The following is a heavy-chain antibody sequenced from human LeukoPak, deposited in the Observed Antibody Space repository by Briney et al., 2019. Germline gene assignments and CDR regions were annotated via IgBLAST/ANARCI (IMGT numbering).Heavy chain of an antibody. V-gene: IGHV3-74*01. CDR1: GFTFSNYW. CDR2: INTDGSDT. Sequence: GGSLRLSCAASGFTFSNYWMHWVRQAPGKGLVWVSRINTDGSDTNYADFVKGRFTISRDNAKKTVYLQMNSLRAEDTAVYYCAGGVIIMDRDYWGQGTLVTVSS. D-gene: IGHD3-10*01. J-gene: IGHJ4*02. CDR3: AGGVIIMDRDY.